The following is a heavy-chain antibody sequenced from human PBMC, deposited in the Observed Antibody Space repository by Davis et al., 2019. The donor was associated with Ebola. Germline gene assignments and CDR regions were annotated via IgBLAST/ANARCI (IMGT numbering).Heavy chain of an antibody. J-gene: IGHJ6*02. V-gene: IGHV3-11*01. CDR2: ITSGGRTI. D-gene: IGHD2-8*01. CDR1: GFIFSYFH. CDR3: ARKLITGLWYYYYGMDV. Sequence: GESPITPCAASGFIFSYFHMSWVRQTPGKGLEWVSYITSGGRTINYADSVRGRFVITRDNAKNSLFLQMNSLRAEDTAVYYCARKLITGLWYYYYGMDVWGQGTTVTVSS.